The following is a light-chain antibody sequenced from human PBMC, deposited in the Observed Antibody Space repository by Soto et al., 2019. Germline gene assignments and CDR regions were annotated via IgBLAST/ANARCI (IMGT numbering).Light chain of an antibody. CDR2: EAS. CDR3: QQDNSFPLT. J-gene: IGKJ4*01. CDR1: QGVNTW. Sequence: DIQMTQSPSSVSASVGDRVTITCRASQGVNTWLAWYQKKPGKAPELLVYEASSLHSGVPSRFSGSGSGTDFTLTISSLQPEDFATYYCQQDNSFPLTFGGGTKVE. V-gene: IGKV1-12*01.